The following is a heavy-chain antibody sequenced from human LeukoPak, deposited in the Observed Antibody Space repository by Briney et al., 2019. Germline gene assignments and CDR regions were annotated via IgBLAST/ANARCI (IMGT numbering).Heavy chain of an antibody. J-gene: IGHJ6*03. Sequence: SVKVSCKASGGTFNNYAINWVRQAPGQGLEWMGGIIPIFGTTNYAQKFQDRVTITADKSTSTAYMELSSLRSEDTAVYYCARVVGLTGYSSSWYSGYYYYMDVWGKGTTVTVSS. V-gene: IGHV1-69*06. CDR3: ARVVGLTGYSSSWYSGYYYYMDV. CDR2: IIPIFGTT. D-gene: IGHD6-13*01. CDR1: GGTFNNYA.